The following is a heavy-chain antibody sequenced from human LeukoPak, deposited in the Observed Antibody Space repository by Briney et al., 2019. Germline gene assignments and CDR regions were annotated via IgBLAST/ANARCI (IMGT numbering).Heavy chain of an antibody. V-gene: IGHV3-33*01. CDR3: ARDLIAAAGTHTYYFDY. CDR2: IWYDGSNK. CDR1: GFTFSGYG. Sequence: GGSLRLSCAASGFTFSGYGMHWVRQAPGKGLEWVAVIWYDGSNKYYADSVKGRFTISRDNSKNTLYLQMNSLRAEDTAVYYCARDLIAAAGTHTYYFDYWGQGTLVTVSS. D-gene: IGHD6-13*01. J-gene: IGHJ4*02.